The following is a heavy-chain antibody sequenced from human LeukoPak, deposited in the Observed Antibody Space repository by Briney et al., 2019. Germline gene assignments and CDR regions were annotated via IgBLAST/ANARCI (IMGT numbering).Heavy chain of an antibody. J-gene: IGHJ5*02. CDR3: ARVQDGDYGYIGFDP. CDR2: IYYSGRT. V-gene: IGHV4-31*03. Sequence: SQTLSLTCTVSGGSISSGGYYWSWIRQHPGKGLEWIGYIYYSGRTYYNPSLKSRVTISVDTSKNQFSLKLSSVTAADTAVYHCARVQDGDYGYIGFDPWGQGTLVTVSS. CDR1: GGSISSGGYY. D-gene: IGHD4-17*01.